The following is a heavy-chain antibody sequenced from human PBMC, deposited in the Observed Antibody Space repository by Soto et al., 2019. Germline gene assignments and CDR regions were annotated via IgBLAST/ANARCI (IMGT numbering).Heavy chain of an antibody. CDR2: IYYSGST. CDR3: ASYRPDGAKLDR. V-gene: IGHV4-30-4*01. J-gene: IGHJ5*02. Sequence: QVQLQESGPGLVKPSQTLSLTCTVSGGSISSGDYYWSWIRQPPGKGLEWIGYIYYSGSTYYKPSFESRVTLSLDTSKNQFSLKLSSVTAADTAVYYCASYRPDGAKLDRWGQGTLVPVCS. CDR1: GGSISSGDYY. D-gene: IGHD6-6*01.